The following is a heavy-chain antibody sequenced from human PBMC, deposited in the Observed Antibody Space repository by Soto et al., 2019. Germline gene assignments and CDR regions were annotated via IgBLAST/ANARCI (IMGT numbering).Heavy chain of an antibody. CDR3: AKDRRDGEYNSVYDF. CDR1: GFRFSDYG. Sequence: QVQLAESGGGVVQPWLSLRLSCIGSGFRFSDYGMHWVRQAPGKRLEWVAMMSFDGTYKYSADSVNGRFIISRDNSKYTLYLQMNSLRAEDTAVYYCAKDRRDGEYNSVYDFLGPGTLVTGSS. V-gene: IGHV3-30*18. D-gene: IGHD4-17*01. CDR2: MSFDGTYK. J-gene: IGHJ4*02.